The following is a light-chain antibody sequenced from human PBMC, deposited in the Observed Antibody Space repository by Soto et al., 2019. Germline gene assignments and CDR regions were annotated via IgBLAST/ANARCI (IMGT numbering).Light chain of an antibody. V-gene: IGKV1-5*03. Sequence: DIQMTQSPSTLSASVGDRVTITCRASQTIINWLAWYQQKPGKAPKLLIYKASTLEGEVPSRFSGSGSETEFTLTINCLQPDDSATYYCQQYHTYWWTFGQGTKVEIK. CDR2: KAS. CDR1: QTIINW. CDR3: QQYHTYWWT. J-gene: IGKJ1*01.